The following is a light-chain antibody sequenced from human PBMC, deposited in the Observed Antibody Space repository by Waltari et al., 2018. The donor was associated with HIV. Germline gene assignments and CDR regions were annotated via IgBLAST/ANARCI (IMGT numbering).Light chain of an antibody. CDR1: QSVGKF. CDR3: QQFNFWPRT. CDR2: GVS. Sequence: EIVMTQSPVTLSVSPGDRATLSCRASQSVGKFFAWYQQRPGQAPRLLMHGVSKRAAGVPARFVGSGSGTEVNLTISSLQSDDSAVYFCQQFNFWPRTFGQGTKVEV. V-gene: IGKV3-15*01. J-gene: IGKJ1*01.